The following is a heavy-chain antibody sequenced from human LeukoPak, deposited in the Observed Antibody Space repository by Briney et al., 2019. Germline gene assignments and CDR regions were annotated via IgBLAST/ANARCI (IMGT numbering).Heavy chain of an antibody. J-gene: IGHJ4*02. Sequence: GGSLRLSCAASGFTFSSYSMNWVRQAPGKGLEWVSSISSSSSYIYYADSVKGRFTISRDNAKNSLYLQMNSLRAEDTAVYYCARGLSRKAATTLDYWGQGTLVTVSS. CDR2: ISSSSSYI. CDR3: ARGLSRKAATTLDY. V-gene: IGHV3-21*01. D-gene: IGHD1-26*01. CDR1: GFTFSSYS.